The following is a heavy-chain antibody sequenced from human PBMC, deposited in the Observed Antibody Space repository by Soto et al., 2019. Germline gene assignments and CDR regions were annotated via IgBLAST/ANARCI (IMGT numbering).Heavy chain of an antibody. Sequence: SETLSLTCTVSGGSISSYYWSWIRQPPGKGLEWIGYIYYSGSTNYNPSLKSRVTISVDTSKNQFSLKLSSVTAADTAVYYCARHSPPMYDILTGTTLDPYYGMDVWGQGTTVTVS. CDR2: IYYSGST. CDR1: GGSISSYY. V-gene: IGHV4-59*08. CDR3: ARHSPPMYDILTGTTLDPYYGMDV. D-gene: IGHD3-9*01. J-gene: IGHJ6*02.